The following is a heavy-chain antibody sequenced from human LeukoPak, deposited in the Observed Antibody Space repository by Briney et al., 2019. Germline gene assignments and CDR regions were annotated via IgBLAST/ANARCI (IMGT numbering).Heavy chain of an antibody. CDR3: ARETRGHYYDSSGPDH. CDR2: ISSSDSST. J-gene: IGHJ5*02. CDR1: GFMFRSYS. D-gene: IGHD3-22*01. Sequence: GGSLRLSCAASGFMFRSYSMNWVRQAPGKGLEWVSYISSSDSSTHHADSVKGRFTISRDNAKNSLYLQMNSLRVEDMGVYYCARETRGHYYDSSGPDHWGQGTLVTVSS. V-gene: IGHV3-48*04.